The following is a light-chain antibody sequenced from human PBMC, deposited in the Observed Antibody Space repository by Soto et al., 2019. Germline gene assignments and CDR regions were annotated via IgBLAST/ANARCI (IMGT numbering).Light chain of an antibody. CDR2: GAS. CDR1: QSVLYNSNNKNY. J-gene: IGKJ4*01. Sequence: DIVMTQSPDSLAASLGERATINCKSSQSVLYNSNNKNYLAWYQQKPGQPPRLLIYGASTRATGIPARFSGSGSGTEFTLTISSLQSEDFAVYYCQHYNKRPQLTFGGGTKVDI. V-gene: IGKV4-1*01. CDR3: QHYNKRPQLT.